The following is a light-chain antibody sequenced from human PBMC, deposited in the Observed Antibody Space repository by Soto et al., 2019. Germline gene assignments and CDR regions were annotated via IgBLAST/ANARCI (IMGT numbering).Light chain of an antibody. CDR1: QSISSY. V-gene: IGKV1-39*01. CDR3: QQSYSTPPIT. Sequence: DIQMTQSPSSLSASVGDGVTITCRASQSISSYLNWYQQKPGKAPKLLIYAASSLQSGVPSRFXGSGSGTDFTLTISSLQPEDFATYYCQQSYSTPPITFGQGTRLEIK. J-gene: IGKJ5*01. CDR2: AAS.